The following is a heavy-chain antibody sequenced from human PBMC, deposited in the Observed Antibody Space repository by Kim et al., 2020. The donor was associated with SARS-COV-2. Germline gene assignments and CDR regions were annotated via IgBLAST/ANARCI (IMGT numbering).Heavy chain of an antibody. V-gene: IGHV4-59*01. Sequence: PPLKSRVTITVDTSKTQFSLKLSSVTAAETAVYYCAGELRWFGDPNWFDPWGQGTLVTVSS. D-gene: IGHD3-10*01. J-gene: IGHJ5*02. CDR3: AGELRWFGDPNWFDP.